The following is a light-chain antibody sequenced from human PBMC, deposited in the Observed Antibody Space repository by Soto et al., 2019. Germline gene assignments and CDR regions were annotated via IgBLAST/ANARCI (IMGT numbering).Light chain of an antibody. CDR1: QGIRND. Sequence: AIQMTQSPSSLSASVGDRVNITCRASQGIRNDLGWYQQKPGKAPRVLINAASSLQTGVPSRFSGSGSGTEFTLTISSLQPDDFATYYCQQYDTYSRTFGRGTKVDIK. CDR3: QQYDTYSRT. CDR2: AAS. V-gene: IGKV1-6*01. J-gene: IGKJ1*01.